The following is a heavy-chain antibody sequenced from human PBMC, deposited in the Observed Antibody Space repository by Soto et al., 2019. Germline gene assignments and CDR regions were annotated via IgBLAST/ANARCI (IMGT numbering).Heavy chain of an antibody. Sequence: SETLSVNCAVSGGPISSGGYSWSWIRQPPGKGLEWIGYIYHSGSTYYNPSLKSRVTISVDRSKNQFSLKLSSVTAADTAVYYCARGRKEYSSSWYVDWGQGTLVTVSS. CDR1: GGPISSGGYS. J-gene: IGHJ4*02. CDR3: ARGRKEYSSSWYVD. V-gene: IGHV4-30-2*01. CDR2: IYHSGST. D-gene: IGHD6-13*01.